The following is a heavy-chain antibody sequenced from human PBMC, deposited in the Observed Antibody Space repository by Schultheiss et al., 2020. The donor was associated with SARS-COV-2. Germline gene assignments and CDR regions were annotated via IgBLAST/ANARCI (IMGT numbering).Heavy chain of an antibody. V-gene: IGHV1-2*02. CDR3: ARAYRSWYLVDY. Sequence: ASVKVSCKASGYTFTSYGISWVRQAPGQGLEWMGWINPNSGGTNYAQKFQGRVTMTRDTSISTAYMELSRLRSDDTAVYYCARAYRSWYLVDYWGQGTLVTVSS. CDR1: GYTFTSYG. J-gene: IGHJ4*02. CDR2: INPNSGGT. D-gene: IGHD6-13*01.